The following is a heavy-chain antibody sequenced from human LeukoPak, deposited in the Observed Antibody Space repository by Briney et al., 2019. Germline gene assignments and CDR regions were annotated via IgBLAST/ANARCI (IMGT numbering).Heavy chain of an antibody. Sequence: ASVKVSCKASGYTFTGYYMHWVRQAPGQGLEWMGWINPNSGGTNYAQKFQGRVTMTRDTSISTAYMELSRLRPDDTAVYYCARDPYYYDSSEMGGFDYWGQGTLVTVSS. V-gene: IGHV1-2*02. CDR2: INPNSGGT. J-gene: IGHJ4*02. D-gene: IGHD3-22*01. CDR1: GYTFTGYY. CDR3: ARDPYYYDSSEMGGFDY.